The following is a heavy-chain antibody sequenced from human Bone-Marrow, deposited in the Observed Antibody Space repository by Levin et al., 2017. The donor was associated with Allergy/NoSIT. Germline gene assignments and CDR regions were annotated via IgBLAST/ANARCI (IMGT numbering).Heavy chain of an antibody. Sequence: KPGGSLRLSCAASGFTFSSYSMNWVRQAPGKGLEWVSSISSSSSYIYYADSVKGRFTISRDNAKNSLYLQMNSLRAEDTAVYYCARVAYGGNQAPGFDYWGQGTLVTVSS. CDR1: GFTFSSYS. CDR3: ARVAYGGNQAPGFDY. V-gene: IGHV3-21*01. CDR2: ISSSSSYI. J-gene: IGHJ4*02. D-gene: IGHD4-23*01.